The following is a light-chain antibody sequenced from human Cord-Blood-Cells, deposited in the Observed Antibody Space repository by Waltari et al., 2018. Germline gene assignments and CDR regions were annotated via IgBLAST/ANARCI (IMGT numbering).Light chain of an antibody. J-gene: IGKJ1*01. V-gene: IGKV4-1*01. Sequence: IVMTQSPDSLAVSLGERATINCKSSASVLYSSNNKNYLAWYQQKPGQPPKLLIYWASTRESGVPDRFSSSGSGTDFTLTISSLQAEDVAVYYCQQYYSTPWTFGQGTKVEIK. CDR3: QQYYSTPWT. CDR1: ASVLYSSNNKNY. CDR2: WAS.